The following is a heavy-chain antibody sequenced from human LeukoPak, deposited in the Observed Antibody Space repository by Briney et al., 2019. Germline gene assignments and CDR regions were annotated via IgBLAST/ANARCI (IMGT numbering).Heavy chain of an antibody. CDR3: ARDGYYDDVPFDY. D-gene: IGHD5-18*01. J-gene: IGHJ4*02. V-gene: IGHV3-30*03. CDR2: ISYDGSNK. CDR1: GFTFSNFA. Sequence: GGSLRLSCAASGFTFSNFAMHWVRQAPGKGLEWVGVISYDGSNKYCADSVKGRCTISRDNSKNTVYLQMNNLRGEDTAVYYCARDGYYDDVPFDYWGQGTLITVSS.